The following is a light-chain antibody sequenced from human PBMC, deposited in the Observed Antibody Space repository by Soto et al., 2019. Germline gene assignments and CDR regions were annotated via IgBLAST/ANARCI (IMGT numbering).Light chain of an antibody. V-gene: IGKV2-28*01. CDR3: VQALQSPPWT. J-gene: IGKJ1*01. CDR2: LRS. Sequence: DIVVTQSPLTLPVTPGETASISCRSSQSLLHSNGYNYLDWYLQKPGQSPQLLIYLRSNRASGVPDRFSGSGSGPDFTLKISRVDAEDVGVYYCVQALQSPPWTFGQGTKVESK. CDR1: QSLLHSNGYNY.